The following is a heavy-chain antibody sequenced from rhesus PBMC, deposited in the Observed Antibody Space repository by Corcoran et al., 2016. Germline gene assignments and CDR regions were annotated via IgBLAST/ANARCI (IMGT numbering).Heavy chain of an antibody. CDR3: ALDLPSSDRFDV. CDR2: IYGGGRST. Sequence: QVQLQESGPGRVKPAETLPLTCAASGASISSNYWGWISQAPGKGLEGSGRIYGGGRSTDSNPSLKSRVTMSIDTSKNQFSLKLKSVTAADTAVYYCALDLPSSDRFDVWGAGVLVTVSS. CDR1: GASISSNY. J-gene: IGHJ5-1*01. V-gene: IGHV4S2*01. D-gene: IGHD2-39*01.